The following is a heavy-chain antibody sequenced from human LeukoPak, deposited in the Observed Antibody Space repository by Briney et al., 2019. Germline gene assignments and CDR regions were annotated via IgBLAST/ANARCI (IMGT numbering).Heavy chain of an antibody. CDR2: TYYRSKWYN. CDR1: GASVSTNTAA. CDR3: ARGGYYFDSSGYYHWYIYYFDY. D-gene: IGHD3-22*01. V-gene: IGHV6-1*01. J-gene: IGHJ4*02. Sequence: SQTLSLTCAISGASVSTNTAAWNWIRQSPSRGLEWLGRTYYRSKWYNDYAVSVKSRITINPDTSKNQFSLQLNSVTPEDTAVYYCARGGYYFDSSGYYHWYIYYFDYWGQGTLVTVSS.